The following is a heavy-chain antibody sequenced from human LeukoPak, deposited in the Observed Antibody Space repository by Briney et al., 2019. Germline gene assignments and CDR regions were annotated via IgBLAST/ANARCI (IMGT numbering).Heavy chain of an antibody. D-gene: IGHD3-16*02. CDR3: ASYDYVWGSYRTPFNY. CDR1: GFTFSSYA. CDR2: ISGSGGST. V-gene: IGHV3-23*01. J-gene: IGHJ4*02. Sequence: GGSLRLSCAASGFTFSSYAISWVRQAPGKGLECVSAISGSGGSTYYADSVKGRFTISRDNSKNTLYLQMNSLRAEDTAVYTCASYDYVWGSYRTPFNYWGQGTLVTVSS.